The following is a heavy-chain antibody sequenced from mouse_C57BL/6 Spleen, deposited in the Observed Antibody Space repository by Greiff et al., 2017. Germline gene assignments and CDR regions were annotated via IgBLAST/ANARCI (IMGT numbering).Heavy chain of an antibody. V-gene: IGHV14-3*01. CDR2: IDPANGNT. D-gene: IGHD2-3*01. CDR1: GFNIKNTY. CDR3: ARLDLYDGYYADY. J-gene: IGHJ2*01. Sequence: VQLQQSVAELVRPGASVKLSCTASGFNIKNTYMHWVKQRHEQGLEWIGRIDPANGNTKYAPKFQGKATITADTSSNTAYLQLSILTSEYTAIYYCARLDLYDGYYADYWGQGTTLTVSS.